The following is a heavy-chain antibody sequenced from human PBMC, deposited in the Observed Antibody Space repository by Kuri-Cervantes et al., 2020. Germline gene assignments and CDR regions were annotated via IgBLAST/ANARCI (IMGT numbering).Heavy chain of an antibody. D-gene: IGHD1-26*01. Sequence: ETLSLTCAASGFTFSGYSMNWVRQAPGKGLEWVSSISSSSSYIYYADSVKGRFTISRDNAKNSLYLQMNSLRAEDTAVYYCARECIVGAAADYWGQGTLVTVSS. J-gene: IGHJ4*02. CDR1: GFTFSGYS. CDR2: ISSSSSYI. CDR3: ARECIVGAAADY. V-gene: IGHV3-21*01.